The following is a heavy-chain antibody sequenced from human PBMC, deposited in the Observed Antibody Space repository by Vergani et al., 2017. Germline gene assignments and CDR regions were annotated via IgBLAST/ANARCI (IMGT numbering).Heavy chain of an antibody. D-gene: IGHD3-22*01. CDR2: IYLDDVK. V-gene: IGHV2-5*02. J-gene: IGHJ4*02. CDR1: GFSLSTSGVG. CDR3: AHRLSGVYDSSGYHPYYFDY. Sequence: QITLKESGPTLVKPTQTLTLTCTFSGFSLSTSGVGVGWTRQPPGNALEWLALIYLDDVKRYSPSLKSRLTITKDTSKNQVVLTMTNMDPVDTATYYCAHRLSGVYDSSGYHPYYFDYWGQGTLVTVSS.